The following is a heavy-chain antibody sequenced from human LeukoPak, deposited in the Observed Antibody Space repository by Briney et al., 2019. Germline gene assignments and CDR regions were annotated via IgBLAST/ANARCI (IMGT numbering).Heavy chain of an antibody. CDR2: TYYRSRWGN. Sequence: SQTLSLTCAISGDSVSNNIATWNWVRQSPSRGLEWLGRTYYRSRWGNDYAISVKSQITINPDTSRNQFSLQLISVTPEDTAVYYCERDSDDYSWDLDFWGQGTPVTVS. J-gene: IGHJ4*02. CDR1: GDSVSNNIAT. D-gene: IGHD2-21*01. V-gene: IGHV6-1*01. CDR3: ERDSDDYSWDLDF.